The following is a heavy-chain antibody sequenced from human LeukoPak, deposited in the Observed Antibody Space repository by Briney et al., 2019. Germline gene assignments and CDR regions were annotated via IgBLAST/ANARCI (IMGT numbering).Heavy chain of an antibody. CDR2: IYSDGTT. CDR3: AREPGYSCGAFDY. CDR1: GFTVSSNY. V-gene: IGHV3-53*01. D-gene: IGHD5-18*01. J-gene: IGHJ4*02. Sequence: PGGSLRLSCAASGFTVSSNYMTWVRQAPGKGLEWVSVIYSDGTTYYADSVKGRFTISRDNSKNTLYLQMSSPRADDTAVYYCAREPGYSCGAFDYWGQGALVTVSS.